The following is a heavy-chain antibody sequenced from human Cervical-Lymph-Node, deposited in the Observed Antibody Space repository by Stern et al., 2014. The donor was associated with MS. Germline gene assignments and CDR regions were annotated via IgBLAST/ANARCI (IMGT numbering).Heavy chain of an antibody. Sequence: QVQLQESGPGLVKPSQTLSLTCTVSGDSISSGNYYWSWIRQPAGKGLEWIGRIYSSGTTYYNPSLRSRVTISIDTSNNQSSLKLSSATATDTAVYYCATQGRALAPDWGQGTLVTVSS. J-gene: IGHJ4*02. CDR1: GDSISSGNYY. CDR3: ATQGRALAPD. V-gene: IGHV4-61*02. CDR2: IYSSGTT.